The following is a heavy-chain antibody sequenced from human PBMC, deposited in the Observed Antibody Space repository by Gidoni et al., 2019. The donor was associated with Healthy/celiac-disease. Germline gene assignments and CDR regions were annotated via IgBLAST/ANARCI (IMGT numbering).Heavy chain of an antibody. CDR3: ARDDAPIVGATVH. Sequence: TNYNPSLKSRVTISVDTSKNQFSLKLSSVTAADTAVYYCARDDAPIVGATVHWGQGTLVTVSS. D-gene: IGHD1-26*01. CDR2: T. J-gene: IGHJ4*02. V-gene: IGHV4-61*02.